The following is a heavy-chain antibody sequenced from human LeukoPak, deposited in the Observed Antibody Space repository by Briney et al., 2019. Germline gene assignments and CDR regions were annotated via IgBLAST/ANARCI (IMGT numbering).Heavy chain of an antibody. J-gene: IGHJ1*01. CDR2: IYTSGGT. CDR1: GGSISSGGYF. Sequence: SETLSLTCTVSGGSISSGGYFWSWVRQPAGKGLEWIGRIYTSGGTNYNPSLNSRVTVSIDTSTNQFSLRLTSVTAADTAVYYCATYCSHTSCHTGGGFQHWGQGTLATVSS. D-gene: IGHD2-2*02. CDR3: ATYCSHTSCHTGGGFQH. V-gene: IGHV4-61*02.